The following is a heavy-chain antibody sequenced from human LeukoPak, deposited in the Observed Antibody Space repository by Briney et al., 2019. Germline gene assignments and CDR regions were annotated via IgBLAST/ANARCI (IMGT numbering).Heavy chain of an antibody. CDR3: ARNPYGDYPFDY. D-gene: IGHD4-17*01. Sequence: PGGSLRLSCAASRFTFSSYSMHWVRQAPGKGLEWVAMISFDASNKYYAASVKGRFTISRDNSENTLYLQLNSLRADDTAVYYCARNPYGDYPFDYWGQGTLVAVSS. CDR2: ISFDASNK. J-gene: IGHJ4*02. V-gene: IGHV3-30*04. CDR1: RFTFSSYS.